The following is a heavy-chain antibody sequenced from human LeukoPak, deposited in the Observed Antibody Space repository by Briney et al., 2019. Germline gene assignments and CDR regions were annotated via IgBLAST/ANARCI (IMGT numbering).Heavy chain of an antibody. D-gene: IGHD3-10*01. V-gene: IGHV3-21*01. CDR1: GFTFSRYS. CDR3: AREFNTVGNFDY. CDR2: IYFTGNYI. Sequence: GGSQRLSCVTSGFTFSRYSMRWVRQAPGKGLEWVSSIYFTGNYISYADSVKGRFTISRDNAKNSLYLQMNSLRAEDTAVYYCAREFNTVGNFDYWGQGTLVTVSS. J-gene: IGHJ4*02.